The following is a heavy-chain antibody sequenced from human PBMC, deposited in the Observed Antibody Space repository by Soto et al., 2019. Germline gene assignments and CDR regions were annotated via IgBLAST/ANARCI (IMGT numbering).Heavy chain of an antibody. CDR3: VRDIYTGGWSTWFDP. V-gene: IGHV3-74*01. CDR2: IDSDGSNT. CDR1: GFTFNRYW. J-gene: IGHJ5*02. Sequence: GGSLRLSCAASGFTFNRYWMHWVRQAPGKGLVWVSRIDSDGSNTRYADSVKGRFTVSRDTARNTLYLQMNSLRAEDTAVYFCVRDIYTGGWSTWFDPWGQGTLVTVSS. D-gene: IGHD2-8*02.